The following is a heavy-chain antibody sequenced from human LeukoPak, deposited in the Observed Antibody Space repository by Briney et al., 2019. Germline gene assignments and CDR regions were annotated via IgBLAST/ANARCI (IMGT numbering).Heavy chain of an antibody. V-gene: IGHV2-70*04. CDR2: IDWDEDK. Sequence: SGPALVKPRQTLTLTCTFSGFSLSTSGMRVSWIRQPPGKALEWLARIDWDEDKFYSTSLKTRLTISKDTSKNQVVLTMTNMDPVDTATYYCARNQILGKYALDIWGQGTMVTVSS. D-gene: IGHD2-8*02. CDR3: ARNQILGKYALDI. CDR1: GFSLSTSGMR. J-gene: IGHJ3*02.